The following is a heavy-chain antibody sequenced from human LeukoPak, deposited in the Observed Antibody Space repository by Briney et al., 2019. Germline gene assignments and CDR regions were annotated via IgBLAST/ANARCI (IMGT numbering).Heavy chain of an antibody. CDR3: ARDREWELDFDY. J-gene: IGHJ4*02. Sequence: GSLRLSCAASGFTFSSYAMSWVRQAPGKGLEWVSAISGSGGSTYYADSVKGRFTISRDNSKNTLYLQMNSLRAEDTAVYYCARDREWELDFDYWGQGTLVTVSS. D-gene: IGHD1-26*01. V-gene: IGHV3-23*01. CDR2: ISGSGGST. CDR1: GFTFSSYA.